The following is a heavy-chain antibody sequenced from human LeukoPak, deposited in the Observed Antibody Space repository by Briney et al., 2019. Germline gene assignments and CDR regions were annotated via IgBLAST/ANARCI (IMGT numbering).Heavy chain of an antibody. Sequence: SQSLSLTCTVSGGSLCRYYWCWICARPGEGRGWGGYIYYSGSTNYNPSLKSRVTISVDTSKNQFSLKLSSVTAADTAVYYCARQSYYYDSSGYQPDYWGQGTLVTVSS. CDR3: ARQSYYYDSSGYQPDY. D-gene: IGHD3-22*01. CDR1: GGSLCRYY. V-gene: IGHV4-59*08. CDR2: IYYSGST. J-gene: IGHJ4*02.